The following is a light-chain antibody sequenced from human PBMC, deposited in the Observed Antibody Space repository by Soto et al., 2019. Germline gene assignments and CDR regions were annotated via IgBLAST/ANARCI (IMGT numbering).Light chain of an antibody. Sequence: QSVLTQPPSASGTPGQRVTISCSGSSSNIGSNTVYWYQQLTGTAPKLLIYSNNQRPSGVPDRFSGSKSGTSASLAISGLLSEDEADYYCAAWDDSPNGVVFGGGTKLTVL. V-gene: IGLV1-44*01. J-gene: IGLJ2*01. CDR2: SNN. CDR3: AAWDDSPNGVV. CDR1: SSNIGSNT.